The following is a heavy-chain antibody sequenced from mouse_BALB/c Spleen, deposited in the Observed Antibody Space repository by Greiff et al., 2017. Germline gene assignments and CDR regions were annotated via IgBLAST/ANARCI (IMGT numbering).Heavy chain of an antibody. J-gene: IGHJ3*01. CDR3: ARRYYGNLAY. Sequence: DVMLVESGGGLVQPGGSRKLSCAASGFTFSSFGMHWVRQAPEKGLEWVAYISSGSSTIYYADTVKGRFTISRDNPKNTLFLQMTSLRSEDTAMYYCARRYYGNLAYWGQGTLVTVSA. CDR2: ISSGSSTI. CDR1: GFTFSSFG. D-gene: IGHD2-1*01. V-gene: IGHV5-17*02.